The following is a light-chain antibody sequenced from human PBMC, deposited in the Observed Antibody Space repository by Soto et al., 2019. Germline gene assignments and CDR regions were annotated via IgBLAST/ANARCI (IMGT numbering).Light chain of an antibody. V-gene: IGKV1-39*01. J-gene: IGKJ5*01. CDR1: QSISFY. CDR2: AAS. Sequence: DIQMTQSPSSLSASVGDRVSITCRASQSISFYLNWYQQKPGKAHKVLIYAASNLQSGVPSRFSGSGSGTDVTLTISSLQPEDFATYYCQQSYSMPITFGQGTRLEIK. CDR3: QQSYSMPIT.